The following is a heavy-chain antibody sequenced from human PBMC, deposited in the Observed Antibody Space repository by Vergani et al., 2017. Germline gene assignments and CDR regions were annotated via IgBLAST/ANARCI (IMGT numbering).Heavy chain of an antibody. D-gene: IGHD4-17*01. Sequence: QVQLQESGPGLVKPSETLSLTCTVSGGSISSYYWSWIRQPPGKGLEWVGYIYYSGSTNYNPPLKRRVTISVDTSKNQLSLKLSSVTAADTAVYYCARGGHGGDRGFDPWGQGTLVTVSS. V-gene: IGHV4-59*01. J-gene: IGHJ5*02. CDR2: IYYSGST. CDR3: ARGGHGGDRGFDP. CDR1: GGSISSYY.